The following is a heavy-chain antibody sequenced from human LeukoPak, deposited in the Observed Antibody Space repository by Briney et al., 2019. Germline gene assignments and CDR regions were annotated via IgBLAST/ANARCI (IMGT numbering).Heavy chain of an antibody. CDR2: IYYSGST. J-gene: IGHJ3*02. CDR1: GGSISSGDYY. CDR3: ARGRPTDSSGYYYVSYAFDI. V-gene: IGHV4-61*08. D-gene: IGHD3-22*01. Sequence: PSETLSLTCTVSGGSISSGDYYWSWIRQPPGKGLEWIGYIYYSGSTNYNPSLKSRVTISVDTSKNQFSLKLSSVTAADTAVYYCARGRPTDSSGYYYVSYAFDIWGQGTMVTVSS.